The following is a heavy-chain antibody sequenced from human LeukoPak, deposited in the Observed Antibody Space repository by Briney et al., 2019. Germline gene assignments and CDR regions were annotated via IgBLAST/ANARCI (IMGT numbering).Heavy chain of an antibody. Sequence: PGGSLRLSCAASGFTFSSYGMHWVRQAPGKGLEWVALISYDGSNKYYAGSVKGRFTISRDNSKNTLYLQMNSLRAEDTAVYYCAKGAYPVPFSYFDLWGRGTLVTVSS. CDR1: GFTFSSYG. V-gene: IGHV3-30*18. J-gene: IGHJ2*01. CDR2: ISYDGSNK. CDR3: AKGAYPVPFSYFDL.